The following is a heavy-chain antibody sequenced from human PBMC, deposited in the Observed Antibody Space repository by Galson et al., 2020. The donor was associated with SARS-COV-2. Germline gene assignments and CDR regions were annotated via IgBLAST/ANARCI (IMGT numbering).Heavy chain of an antibody. CDR1: GFTFSSYW. CDR3: ARGDMRNDYFDY. D-gene: IGHD3-16*01. Sequence: GGSLRLSCAASGFTFSSYWMHWVRQAPGKGLVWVSRLYSEGSSTDYADSVKGRFTISGDNDKNTLYLQMNSLRAEDTAVYYCARGDMRNDYFDYWGQGTLVTVSS. J-gene: IGHJ4*02. V-gene: IGHV3-74*01. CDR2: LYSEGSST.